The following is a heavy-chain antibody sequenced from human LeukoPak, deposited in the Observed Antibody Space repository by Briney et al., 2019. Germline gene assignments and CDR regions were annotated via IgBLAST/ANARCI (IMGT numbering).Heavy chain of an antibody. CDR1: GGSISSYY. J-gene: IGHJ2*01. CDR3: ARHASSYFDL. D-gene: IGHD6-6*01. CDR2: IYYSGST. V-gene: IGHV4-59*08. Sequence: SETLSLTCSVSGGSISSYYWSWIRQPPGKGLEWIGYIYYSGSTNYNPSLKSRVTVSVDTSKNQFSLKLTSVTAAGTAVYYCARHASSYFDLWGRGALVTVSS.